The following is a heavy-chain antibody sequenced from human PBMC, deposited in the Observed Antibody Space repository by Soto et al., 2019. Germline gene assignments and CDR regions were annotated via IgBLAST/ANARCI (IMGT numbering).Heavy chain of an antibody. Sequence: ASVKVSCKASGGTFSSYAISWVRQAPGQGLEWMGGIIPIFGTANYAQKFQGRVTITADESTSTAYMELSSLRSEDTAVYYCARAGGFERIAVAGPFDYWGQGTLVTVYS. CDR3: ARAGGFERIAVAGPFDY. J-gene: IGHJ4*02. CDR2: IIPIFGTA. D-gene: IGHD6-19*01. V-gene: IGHV1-69*13. CDR1: GGTFSSYA.